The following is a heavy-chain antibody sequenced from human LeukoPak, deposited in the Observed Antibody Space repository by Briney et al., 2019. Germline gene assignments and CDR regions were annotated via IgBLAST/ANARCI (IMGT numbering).Heavy chain of an antibody. D-gene: IGHD6-13*01. CDR3: ARVGAAGGSSTFDY. CDR1: GDSVSSNSAA. J-gene: IGHJ4*02. V-gene: IGHV6-1*01. CDR2: TYYRSKWYN. Sequence: SQTLSLTCAISGDSVSSNSAAWNWIRQSPSRGLEWLGRTYYRSKWYNNYAVSVKSRITINPDTSKNQFSLQLNSVTPEDTAVYYCARVGAAGGSSTFDYWGQGTLVTVSS.